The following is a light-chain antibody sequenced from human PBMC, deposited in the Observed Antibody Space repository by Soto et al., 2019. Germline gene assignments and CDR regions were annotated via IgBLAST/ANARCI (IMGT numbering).Light chain of an antibody. CDR2: EVN. CDR1: SSDVGGYTY. Sequence: QSALTQPASVSGSPRQSITISCTGASSDVGGYTYVSWYQQRPGKAPKLMIYEVNNRPSGVSHRFSGSKSGNTASLTISGLQAEDEADYYCSSYTSSSTLYVFGTGTKVTVL. V-gene: IGLV2-14*01. J-gene: IGLJ1*01. CDR3: SSYTSSSTLYV.